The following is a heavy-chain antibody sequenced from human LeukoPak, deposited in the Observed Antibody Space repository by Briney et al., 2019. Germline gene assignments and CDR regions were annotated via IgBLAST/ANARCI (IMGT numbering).Heavy chain of an antibody. CDR1: GYTFTSYG. D-gene: IGHD3-3*01. Sequence: ASVKVSCKASGYTFTSYGISWVRQAPGQGLEWMAWISAYNGNTNYAQKLQGRVTMTTDTSTSTAYMELRSLRSDDTAVYYCAREPMYDFWSGYYTSYGMDVWGQGTTVTVSS. CDR3: AREPMYDFWSGYYTSYGMDV. CDR2: ISAYNGNT. J-gene: IGHJ6*02. V-gene: IGHV1-18*01.